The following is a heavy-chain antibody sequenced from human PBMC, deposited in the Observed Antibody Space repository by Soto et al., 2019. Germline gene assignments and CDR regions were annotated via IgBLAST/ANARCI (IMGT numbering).Heavy chain of an antibody. CDR3: AKYCGGDCRHFDA. V-gene: IGHV1-46*01. Sequence: QVQLVQSGAEVKKPGSSVKLSCKASGYNFIAYYIYCVRQAPGQGPEWMGMINPSSGATNYAQKFQGRVTVTRDTSTSTAYLELSSLRSEDAAVYYCAKYCGGDCRHFDAWGQGTLVTVSS. D-gene: IGHD2-21*02. CDR1: GYNFIAYY. J-gene: IGHJ4*02. CDR2: INPSSGAT.